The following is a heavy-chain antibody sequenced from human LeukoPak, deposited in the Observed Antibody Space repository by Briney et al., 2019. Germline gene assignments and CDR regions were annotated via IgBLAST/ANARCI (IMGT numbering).Heavy chain of an antibody. CDR2: VSAYNGNT. V-gene: IGHV1-18*01. J-gene: IGHJ6*02. Sequence: ASVKVSCKASGFTFTSYGFTWVRQAPGQGIEWMGWVSAYNGNTNYAQKFQGRVTMTTDTSTSTVHMELRSLRSDDTAVYYCARGGSSGIYGMDVWGQGTTVTVSS. CDR1: GFTFTSYG. CDR3: ARGGSSGIYGMDV. D-gene: IGHD3-22*01.